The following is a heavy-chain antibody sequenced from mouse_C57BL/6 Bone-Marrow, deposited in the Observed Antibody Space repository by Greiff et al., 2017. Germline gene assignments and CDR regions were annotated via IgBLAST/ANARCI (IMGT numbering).Heavy chain of an antibody. D-gene: IGHD1-1*01. CDR3: ASQFYYVSCWCYFDV. CDR1: GFTFSSYG. J-gene: IGHJ1*03. V-gene: IGHV5-6*01. Sequence: EVQRVESGGDLVKPGGSLKLSCAASGFTFSSYGMSWVRPTPDKRLEWVATISSGGSYTYYPDSGKGRFTISIDNAKNTLDMQMSTLKSEDTDWYYCASQFYYVSCWCYFDVWGTGTTVTVSS. CDR2: ISSGGSYT.